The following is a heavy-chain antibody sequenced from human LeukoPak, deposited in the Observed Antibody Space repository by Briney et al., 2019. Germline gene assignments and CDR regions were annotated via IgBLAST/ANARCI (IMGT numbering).Heavy chain of an antibody. CDR3: ARDTVTDIVVVPAAIYPGH. CDR1: GYTFTGYY. CDR2: INPNSGGT. D-gene: IGHD2-2*02. V-gene: IGHV1-2*02. Sequence: ASVKVSCKASGYTFTGYYMHWVRQAPGQGLEWMGWINPNSGGTNYAQKFQGRVTMTRDTSISTAYMELSRLRSDDAAVYYCARDTVTDIVVVPAAIYPGHWGQGTLVTVSS. J-gene: IGHJ4*02.